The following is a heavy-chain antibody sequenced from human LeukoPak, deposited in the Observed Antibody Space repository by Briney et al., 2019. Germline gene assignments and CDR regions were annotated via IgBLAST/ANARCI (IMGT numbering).Heavy chain of an antibody. V-gene: IGHV1-8*01. D-gene: IGHD3-22*01. Sequence: ASVKVSCKASGYTFTSYDINWVRQATGQGLEWMGWMNPNSGNTGYAQKFQGRVTMTRNTSISTAYMELSSLRSEDTAVYYCAREQYYYDSSGYRSTYYFDYWGQGTLVTVSS. CDR3: AREQYYYDSSGYRSTYYFDY. CDR1: GYTFTSYD. J-gene: IGHJ4*02. CDR2: MNPNSGNT.